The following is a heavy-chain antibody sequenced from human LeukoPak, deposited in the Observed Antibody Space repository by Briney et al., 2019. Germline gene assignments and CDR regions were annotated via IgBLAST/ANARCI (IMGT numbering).Heavy chain of an antibody. V-gene: IGHV3-7*03. CDR2: VNRDGSET. J-gene: IGHJ6*02. CDR3: ARNNAMDV. CDR1: GFALSSHW. Sequence: GGSLRLSCAASGFALSSHWMTWVRQVPGRGPEWVANVNRDGSETYYLDSVKGRFTISKDNAKNSLYLQMNSLRAEDTALYHCARNNAMDVWGQGTTVIVSS. D-gene: IGHD2-8*01.